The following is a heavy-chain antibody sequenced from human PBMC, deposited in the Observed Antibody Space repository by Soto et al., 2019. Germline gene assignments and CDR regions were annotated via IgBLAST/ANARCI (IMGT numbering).Heavy chain of an antibody. J-gene: IGHJ4*02. CDR1: GYNFTTYW. D-gene: IGHD2-8*02. V-gene: IGHV5-51*01. CDR2: IFPGDSDT. CDR3: SCAYTAGPDAFDF. Sequence: GESLKISCKGTGYNFTTYWICWVLQMPVEVLEWMGMIFPGDSDTKYSPSLQGQITMSVDKSNSTAHLQWSSLKASDTAMYYCSCAYTAGPDAFDFWGQGTLVTVSS.